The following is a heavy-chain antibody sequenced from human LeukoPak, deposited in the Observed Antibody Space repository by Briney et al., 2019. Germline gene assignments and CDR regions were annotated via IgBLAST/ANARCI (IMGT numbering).Heavy chain of an antibody. J-gene: IGHJ4*02. CDR2: INPSGGST. CDR3: ARVDNSPTHLQWHFDY. Sequence: ASVKVSCKASGYTFTSYYMHLVRQAPGQGLEWMGIINPSGGSTSYAQKFQGRVTMTRDTSTSTVYMELSSLRSEDTAVYHCARVDNSPTHLQWHFDYWGQGTLVTVSS. D-gene: IGHD5-24*01. CDR1: GYTFTSYY. V-gene: IGHV1-46*01.